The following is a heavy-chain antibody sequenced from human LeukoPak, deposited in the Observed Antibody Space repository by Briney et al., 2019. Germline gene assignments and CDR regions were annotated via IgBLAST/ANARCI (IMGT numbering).Heavy chain of an antibody. CDR1: GYTFTRYY. Sequence: GASVKVSCKASGYTFTRYYMHWVRQAPGQGLEWMGINNPSGGSTSYAQKFQGRVTMTRDTSASTAYMELSSLRSEDMAVYYCARGDFYYGSGSYLRQWVFDYWGQGTLVTVSS. V-gene: IGHV1-46*01. D-gene: IGHD3-10*01. CDR2: NNPSGGST. J-gene: IGHJ4*02. CDR3: ARGDFYYGSGSYLRQWVFDY.